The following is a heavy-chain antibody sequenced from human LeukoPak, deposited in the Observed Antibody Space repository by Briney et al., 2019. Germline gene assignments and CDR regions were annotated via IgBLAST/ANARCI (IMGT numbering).Heavy chain of an antibody. V-gene: IGHV4-59*13. CDR1: GGSIRSYY. J-gene: IGHJ4*02. CDR2: FHHSGNT. D-gene: IGHD2-21*01. Sequence: PSETLSLTCTVSGGSIRSYYWNWIRQPPGKGLEWIGSFHHSGNTHYNPSLKSRVTISVDTSNNQFSLRLSSVTAADTAVYYCARVDQGFCVYWGQGTLVTVSS. CDR3: ARVDQGFCVY.